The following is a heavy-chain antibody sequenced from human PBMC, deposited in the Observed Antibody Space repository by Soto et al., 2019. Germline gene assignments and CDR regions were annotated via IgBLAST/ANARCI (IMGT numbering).Heavy chain of an antibody. CDR3: ARFMVRGVSSTLMDYYYYMDV. D-gene: IGHD3-10*01. Sequence: GGSLRLSCAASGFTFSSYSMNWVRQAPGKGLEWVSSISSSSSYIYYADSVKGRFTISRDNAKNSLYLQMNSLRAEDTAVYYCARFMVRGVSSTLMDYYYYMDVWGKGTTVTVSS. V-gene: IGHV3-21*01. J-gene: IGHJ6*03. CDR1: GFTFSSYS. CDR2: ISSSSSYI.